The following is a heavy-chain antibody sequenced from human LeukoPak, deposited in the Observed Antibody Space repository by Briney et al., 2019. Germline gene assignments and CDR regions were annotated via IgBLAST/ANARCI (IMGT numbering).Heavy chain of an antibody. D-gene: IGHD6-13*01. J-gene: IGHJ4*02. V-gene: IGHV3-49*03. CDR3: TRDFSSVWYWTTDY. CDR1: GFTFGDYA. Sequence: GGSLRLSCTASGFTFGDYAMSWFRQAPGKGLEWIAFIRSKAYGGTTEYAASVKGRFSISRDDSKSIAYLQMNSLKTEDTAVYYCTRDFSSVWYWTTDYWGQGTLVTVSS. CDR2: IRSKAYGGTT.